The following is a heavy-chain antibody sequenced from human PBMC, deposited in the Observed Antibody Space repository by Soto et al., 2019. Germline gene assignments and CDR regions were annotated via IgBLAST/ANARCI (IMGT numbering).Heavy chain of an antibody. CDR3: ARHWGFWADF. J-gene: IGHJ4*02. V-gene: IGHV4-59*08. D-gene: IGHD3-16*01. CDR2: IYYSGST. Sequence: SETLSLTCTVSGGSIRSYYWSWIRQPPGKGLEWIGYIYYSGSTNYNPSPKSRVTISVDTSKNQFSLKLSSVTAADTAVYYCARHWGFWADFWGQGTLVTVSS. CDR1: GGSIRSYY.